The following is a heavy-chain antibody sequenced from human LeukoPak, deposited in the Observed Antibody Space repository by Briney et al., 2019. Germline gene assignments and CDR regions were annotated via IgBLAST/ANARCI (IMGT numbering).Heavy chain of an antibody. V-gene: IGHV3-7*01. CDR1: GFTFSRYW. CDR3: ARGGRNSGYDYDY. Sequence: GGSLRLSCAVSGFTFSRYWMTWVRQAPGKGLEWVANIKVDGSEKYYVDAVKGRFTISRDNAKDSLYLQMNSLRAEDTAVYYCARGGRNSGYDYDYWGQGTLVTVSS. J-gene: IGHJ4*02. D-gene: IGHD5-12*01. CDR2: IKVDGSEK.